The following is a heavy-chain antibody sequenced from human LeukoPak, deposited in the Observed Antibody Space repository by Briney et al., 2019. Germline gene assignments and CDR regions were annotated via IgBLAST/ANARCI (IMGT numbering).Heavy chain of an antibody. CDR3: ARHSRGYDSEFGH. J-gene: IGHJ4*02. V-gene: IGHV4-59*08. Sequence: SETLSLCCTVSGGSISRYNWSWIRQPPGKGLEWIGYMYYSGSTNYNPSLKSRVTISGDKSRNQFSLTLSSVTAADTAVYYCARHSRGYDSEFGHLVQGTLVTVSS. CDR2: MYYSGST. CDR1: GGSISRYN. D-gene: IGHD5-12*01.